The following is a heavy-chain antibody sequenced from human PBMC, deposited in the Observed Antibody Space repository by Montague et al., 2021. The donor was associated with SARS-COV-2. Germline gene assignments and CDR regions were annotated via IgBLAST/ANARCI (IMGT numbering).Heavy chain of an antibody. Sequence: SETLSLTCSVSGDSVNRNYWSWVRQPPGKGLEWIGEVKDSGSTNYIPSLKSRVAISVDTSKNQFSLKLRSATAADTAVYFCARGALTGGNYELWRGYYTSPLDYWSQGTLVTVSS. V-gene: IGHV4-34*01. D-gene: IGHD3-3*01. CDR3: ARGALTGGNYELWRGYYTSPLDY. J-gene: IGHJ4*02. CDR1: GDSVNRNY. CDR2: VKDSGST.